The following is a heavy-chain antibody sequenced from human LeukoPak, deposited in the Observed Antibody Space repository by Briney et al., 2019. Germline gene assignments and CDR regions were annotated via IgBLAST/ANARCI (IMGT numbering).Heavy chain of an antibody. D-gene: IGHD2-8*02. CDR3: AKRSLVYYGMDV. V-gene: IGHV3-23*01. J-gene: IGHJ6*02. Sequence: GGSLRFSCAASGFTFSSFAMSWVRQAPGKGLEWVSAISGSGGSTYYADSVKGRFTISRDNSKNTLYLQMNSLRAEDTAVYYCAKRSLVYYGMDVWGQGTTVTVSS. CDR1: GFTFSSFA. CDR2: ISGSGGST.